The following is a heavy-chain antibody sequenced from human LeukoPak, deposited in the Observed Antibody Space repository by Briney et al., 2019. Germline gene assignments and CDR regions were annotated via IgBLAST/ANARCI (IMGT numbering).Heavy chain of an antibody. D-gene: IGHD3-9*01. CDR2: ISSSSSTI. CDR3: ARGPLYYDILTGYSPNYYFDY. J-gene: IGHJ4*02. CDR1: GFTFSSYS. V-gene: IGHV3-48*01. Sequence: GGSLRLSCAASGFTFSSYSMNWVRQAPGKGLEWVSSISSSSSTIYYADSVKGRFTISRDNAKNSLYLQMNSLRAEDTAVYYCARGPLYYDILTGYSPNYYFDYWGQGTLVTVSS.